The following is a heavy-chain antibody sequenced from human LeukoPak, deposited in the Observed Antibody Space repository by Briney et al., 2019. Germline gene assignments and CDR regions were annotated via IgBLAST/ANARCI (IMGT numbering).Heavy chain of an antibody. CDR2: INPNRGDT. V-gene: IGHV1-2*02. CDR3: TRDLLGFATTPLSD. Sequence: ASVRVSCKASGYTFTNNYIHWVRQAPGNALEWMGWINPNRGDTNYAQKFQGRVTMTRDTSISTAFMELTRLTSDDTAVYYCTRDLLGFATTPLSDWGQGTLVTVSS. D-gene: IGHD4-17*01. J-gene: IGHJ4*02. CDR1: GYTFTNNY.